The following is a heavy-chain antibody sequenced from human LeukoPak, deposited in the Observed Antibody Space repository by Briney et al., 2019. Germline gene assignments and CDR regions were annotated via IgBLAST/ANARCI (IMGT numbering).Heavy chain of an antibody. D-gene: IGHD3-10*01. J-gene: IGHJ6*02. CDR2: ISSSGSSI. CDR3: ARPGYYYGMEV. V-gene: IGHV3-48*03. CDR1: GFTLSRNE. Sequence: PGGSLRLSCAASGFTLSRNEMNWVRQAPGKGLEWVSYISSSGSSIYYADSVKGRFTISRDNAKNSLYLQMNSLRAEDTAVYYCARPGYYYGMEVWGQGTTVTVSS.